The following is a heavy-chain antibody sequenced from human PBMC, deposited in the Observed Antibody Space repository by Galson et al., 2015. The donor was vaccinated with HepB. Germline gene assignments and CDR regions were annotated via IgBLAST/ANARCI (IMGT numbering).Heavy chain of an antibody. CDR2: ISGSGGST. CDR3: AKLGEGRVAATLVY. V-gene: IGHV3-23*01. CDR1: GFTFSSYA. Sequence: SLRLSCAASGFTFSSYAMSWVRQAPGKGLEWVSAISGSGGSTYYADSVKGRFTISRDNSKNTLYLQMNSLRAEDTAVYYCAKLGEGRVAATLVYWGQGTLVTVSS. J-gene: IGHJ4*02. D-gene: IGHD2-15*01.